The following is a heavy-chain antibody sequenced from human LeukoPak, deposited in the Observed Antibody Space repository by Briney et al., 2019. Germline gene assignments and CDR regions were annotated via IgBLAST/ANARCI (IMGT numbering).Heavy chain of an antibody. D-gene: IGHD3-10*01. Sequence: PSEALSLTCTVSGGSISSNNYYWGWIRQPPGKGLEWIGSIYYSGSTYYNPSLKSRVTISVDTSKNQFSLKLSSVTAADTAVYYCARVQARDWFDPWGQGTLVTVSS. V-gene: IGHV4-39*07. J-gene: IGHJ5*02. CDR3: ARVQARDWFDP. CDR2: IYYSGST. CDR1: GGSISSNNYY.